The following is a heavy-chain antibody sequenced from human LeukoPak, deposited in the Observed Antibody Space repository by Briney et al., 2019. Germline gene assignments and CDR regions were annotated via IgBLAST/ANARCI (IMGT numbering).Heavy chain of an antibody. CDR1: GGSITSNY. D-gene: IGHD3-9*01. CDR2: KHYGGGA. CDR3: ARGEDYDILTGYDY. V-gene: IGHV4-59*01. J-gene: IGHJ4*02. Sequence: PSETLSLTCTVSGGSITSNYWSWIRQPPGKGLEWIGYKHYGGGANANPSLRSRVTISVDTSKNQFSLKLNSVTAADTAVYYCARGEDYDILTGYDYWGQGTLVTVSS.